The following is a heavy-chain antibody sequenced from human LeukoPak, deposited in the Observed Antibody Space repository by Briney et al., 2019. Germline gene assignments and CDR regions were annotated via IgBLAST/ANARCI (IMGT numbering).Heavy chain of an antibody. D-gene: IGHD5-18*01. CDR1: GGSISSSSYY. V-gene: IGHV4-39*07. Sequence: PSETLSLTCTVSGGSISSSSYYWGWIHQPPGKGLEWIGSIYYSGSTYYNPSLKSRVTISVDTSKNQFSLKLSSVTAADTAVYYCARGDHGYGVGYWGQGTLVTVSS. CDR3: ARGDHGYGVGY. CDR2: IYYSGST. J-gene: IGHJ4*02.